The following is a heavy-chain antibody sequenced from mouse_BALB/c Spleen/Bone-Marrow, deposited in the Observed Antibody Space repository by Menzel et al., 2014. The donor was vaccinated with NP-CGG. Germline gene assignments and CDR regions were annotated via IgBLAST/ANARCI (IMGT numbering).Heavy chain of an antibody. V-gene: IGHV3-8*02. J-gene: IGHJ1*01. D-gene: IGHD2-4*01. CDR2: ISYSGST. CDR1: GDSITSGY. CDR3: ARIYYDSHWYFDV. Sequence: EVQLQQSGPSLVKPSQTLSLTCSVTGDSITSGYWNWIRKFPGNKLEYMGYISYSGSTYYNPSLKSRISITRDTSKNQYHLQVNSVTTEDTATYYCARIYYDSHWYFDVWGAGTTVTVSS.